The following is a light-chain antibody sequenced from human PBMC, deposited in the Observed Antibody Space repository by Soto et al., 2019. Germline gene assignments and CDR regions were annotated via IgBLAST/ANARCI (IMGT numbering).Light chain of an antibody. Sequence: EIVMTQSPATLSVSPGERATLSCRASQSVSSKLAWYQQKLGQAPRLLIYDASTRATGSPSRFSGSGSGTEFTLTINSLQSEDFAVYYCQHYSTWLWTFGQGTKVEIK. V-gene: IGKV3-15*01. CDR1: QSVSSK. J-gene: IGKJ1*01. CDR3: QHYSTWLWT. CDR2: DAS.